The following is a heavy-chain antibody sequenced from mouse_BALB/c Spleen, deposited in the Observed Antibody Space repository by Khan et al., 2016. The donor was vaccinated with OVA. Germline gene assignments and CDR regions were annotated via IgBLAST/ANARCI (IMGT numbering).Heavy chain of an antibody. J-gene: IGHJ2*01. Sequence: LVESGPGLVKPSQSLSLTCTVTGYSITSGYVWNWIRQFPGNKLEWMGYISYSGVTSYTPSLKSRISITRDTSKNQFFLQLNSVTTEDTATYYCARGNYYGYYFDYWGQGTTLTVSS. D-gene: IGHD1-1*01. CDR3: ARGNYYGYYFDY. CDR1: GYSITSGYV. V-gene: IGHV3-2*02. CDR2: ISYSGVT.